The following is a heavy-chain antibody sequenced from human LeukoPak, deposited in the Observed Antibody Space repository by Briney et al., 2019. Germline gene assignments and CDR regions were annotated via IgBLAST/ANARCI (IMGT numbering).Heavy chain of an antibody. V-gene: IGHV4-4*07. J-gene: IGHJ4*02. CDR1: GGSINSYY. D-gene: IGHD4-23*01. Sequence: SETLSLTCTVYGGSINSYYWSWIRQPAGMGLEWIGRIYSSGSTNYNPSLKSRVSMSVDTSKNQFSLKLTSVTAADTAVYYCARGGKATVVTMWGQGILVTVSS. CDR3: ARGGKATVVTM. CDR2: IYSSGST.